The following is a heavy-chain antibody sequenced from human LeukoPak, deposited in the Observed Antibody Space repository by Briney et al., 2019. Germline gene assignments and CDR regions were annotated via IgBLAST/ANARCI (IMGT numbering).Heavy chain of an antibody. CDR1: GYSFTSFW. V-gene: IGHV5-51*01. CDR2: IYPGDSDT. Sequence: RGESLKISCKVSGYSFTSFWIGWVRQMPGKGLEWMGIIYPGDSDTRYSPSLQGQVTISADKSISTAYLQWSSLKASDTAMYYCARYDGDYFEYWGQGTLVTVSS. J-gene: IGHJ4*02. CDR3: ARYDGDYFEY. D-gene: IGHD4-17*01.